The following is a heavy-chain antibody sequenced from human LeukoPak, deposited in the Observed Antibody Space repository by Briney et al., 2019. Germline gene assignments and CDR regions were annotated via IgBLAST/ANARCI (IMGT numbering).Heavy chain of an antibody. Sequence: SETLSLTCTVSGGSISSYYWSWIRQPPGKGLEWIGRIYTSGSTNYNPSLKSRVTISVDTSKNQFSLKLSSVTAADTAVYYCARSSMVRGVIITDFDYWGQGTLVTVSS. D-gene: IGHD3-10*01. J-gene: IGHJ4*02. CDR3: ARSSMVRGVIITDFDY. CDR1: GGSISSYY. CDR2: IYTSGST. V-gene: IGHV4-4*07.